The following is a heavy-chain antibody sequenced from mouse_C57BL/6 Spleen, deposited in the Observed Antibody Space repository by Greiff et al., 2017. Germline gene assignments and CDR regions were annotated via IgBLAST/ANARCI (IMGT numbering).Heavy chain of an antibody. CDR1: GYTFTSYW. CDR2: IVPSDSYT. V-gene: IGHV1-69*01. D-gene: IGHD1-1*01. J-gene: IGHJ2*01. CDR3: ARYYGSSYDFDY. Sequence: QVQLQQSGAELVMPGASVKLSCKASGYTFTSYWMHWVKQRPGQGLEWIGEIVPSDSYTNYNQKFKGKSTLTVDKSSSTAYMQLSSLTSEDSAVYYCARYYGSSYDFDYWGQGTTLTVSS.